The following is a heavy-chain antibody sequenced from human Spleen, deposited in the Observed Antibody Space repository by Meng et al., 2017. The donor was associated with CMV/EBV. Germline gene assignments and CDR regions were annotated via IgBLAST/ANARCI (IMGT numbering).Heavy chain of an antibody. CDR2: INPNSGDS. CDR3: ASGYSYGSLTFDY. D-gene: IGHD5-18*01. Sequence: ASVKVSCKAPGYTFTGYYMHWVRQAPGQGLEWMGWINPNSGDSNYAQKLQDGVTMTRDTSITTAYMELSRLRSDDTAVYYCASGYSYGSLTFDYWGQGTLVTVSS. V-gene: IGHV1-2*02. J-gene: IGHJ4*02. CDR1: GYTFTGYY.